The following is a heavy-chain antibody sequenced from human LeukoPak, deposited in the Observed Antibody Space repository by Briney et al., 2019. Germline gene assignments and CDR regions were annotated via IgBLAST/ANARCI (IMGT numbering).Heavy chain of an antibody. CDR2: ISGSGGST. V-gene: IGHV3-23*01. Sequence: GGSLRLSCAASGFTFSSYAMSWARQAPGKGLEWVSAISGSGGSTYCADSVKGRFTISRDNSKNTLYLQMNSLRAEDTAVYYCAKAGYSGYDGGDYFDYWGQGTLVTVSS. J-gene: IGHJ4*02. CDR1: GFTFSSYA. CDR3: AKAGYSGYDGGDYFDY. D-gene: IGHD5-12*01.